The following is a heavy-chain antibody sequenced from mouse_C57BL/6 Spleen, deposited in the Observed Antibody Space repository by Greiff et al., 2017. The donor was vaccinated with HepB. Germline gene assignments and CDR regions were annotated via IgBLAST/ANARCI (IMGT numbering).Heavy chain of an antibody. CDR1: GYTFTEST. Sequence: VQLQQSGAELVKPGASVKLSCKASGYTFTESTIHWVKQRSGQGLEWIGWFYPGSGSIKYNEKFKDKATLTADKSSSTVYMELSRLTSEDSAVYFCARHEGTYDYDGWYFDVWGTGTTVTVSS. J-gene: IGHJ1*03. V-gene: IGHV1-62-2*01. CDR3: ARHEGTYDYDGWYFDV. D-gene: IGHD2-4*01. CDR2: FYPGSGSI.